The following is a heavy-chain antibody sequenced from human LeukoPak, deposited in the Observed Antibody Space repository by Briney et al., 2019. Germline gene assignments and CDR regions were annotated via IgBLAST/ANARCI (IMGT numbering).Heavy chain of an antibody. D-gene: IGHD6-13*01. V-gene: IGHV5-51*01. Sequence: GDSLKISCKGSGYNFISYWIGWVRQMPGKGLEWMGIIYPGDSDTRYSPSFQGQVTISADKPISTAYLQWRSLKASDSAMYYCARRIAGSGVDYWGQGTLVTVSS. CDR1: GYNFISYW. CDR2: IYPGDSDT. CDR3: ARRIAGSGVDY. J-gene: IGHJ4*02.